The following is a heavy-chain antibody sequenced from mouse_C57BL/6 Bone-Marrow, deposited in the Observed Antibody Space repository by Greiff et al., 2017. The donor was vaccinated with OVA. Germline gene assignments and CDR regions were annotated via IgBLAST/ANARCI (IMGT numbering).Heavy chain of an antibody. D-gene: IGHD1-1*01. J-gene: IGHJ4*01. CDR3: ARSHYYGSSYEMDY. V-gene: IGHV1-4*01. Sequence: LVESGAELARPGASVKMSCKASGYTFTSYTMHWVKQRPGQGLEWIGYINPSSGYTKYNQKFKDKATLTADKSSSTAYMQLSSLTSEDSAVYYCARSHYYGSSYEMDYWGQGTSVTVSS. CDR2: INPSSGYT. CDR1: GYTFTSYT.